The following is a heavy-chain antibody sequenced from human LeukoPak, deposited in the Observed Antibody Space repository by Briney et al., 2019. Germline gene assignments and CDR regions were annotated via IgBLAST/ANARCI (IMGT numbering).Heavy chain of an antibody. J-gene: IGHJ4*02. V-gene: IGHV4-4*07. Sequence: SETLSLTCTVSGGSISSYYWSWIRQPAGKGLEWIGRIYTSGSTNYNPSLKSRVTMSVDTSKNQFSLKLSSVTAADTAVYYCARDRDFWSGYPLDSWGQGTLVTVSS. CDR2: IYTSGST. CDR3: ARDRDFWSGYPLDS. CDR1: GGSISSYY. D-gene: IGHD3-3*01.